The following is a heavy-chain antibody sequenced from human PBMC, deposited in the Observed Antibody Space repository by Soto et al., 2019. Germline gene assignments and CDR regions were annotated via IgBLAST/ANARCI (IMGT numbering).Heavy chain of an antibody. J-gene: IGHJ6*02. CDR2: VIPLFGTS. D-gene: IGHD3-10*01. Sequence: QVQLVQSGAEVKEPGSSVKVACQASGGAFSTYAISWVRQAPGQGLEWMGGVIPLFGTSNYLPKFQGRVSIAADRSPETVYMELSRLRFDDTAVYFFARELKAGGHFGMDVWGQGTRVSVSS. CDR1: GGAFSTYA. CDR3: ARELKAGGHFGMDV. V-gene: IGHV1-69*06.